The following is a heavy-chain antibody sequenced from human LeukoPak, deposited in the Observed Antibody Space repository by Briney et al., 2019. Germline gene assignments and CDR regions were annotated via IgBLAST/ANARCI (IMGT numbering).Heavy chain of an antibody. V-gene: IGHV3-23*01. Sequence: GGSLRLSCAASGVTFSIYAMTWVRRAPGEGLEWVAAFSATDGSAQYAESVKGRFTISRDNSKNTLYLQMNRMRAEDTAVYYCAKARIEALGTGAFDVWGQGTMVTVSS. CDR1: GVTFSIYA. J-gene: IGHJ3*01. D-gene: IGHD6-13*01. CDR2: FSATDGSA. CDR3: AKARIEALGTGAFDV.